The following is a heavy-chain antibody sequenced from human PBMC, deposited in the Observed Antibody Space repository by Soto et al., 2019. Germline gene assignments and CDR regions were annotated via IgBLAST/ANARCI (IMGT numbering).Heavy chain of an antibody. CDR1: GFIFSDYA. CDR3: AKGGVTRSYYYAMDV. Sequence: EVQLLESEGGLVRPGRSLRLSCAASGFIFSDYAMSWVRQAPGKGLEWVSALSGSGSNTYYADSVKGRFTISRDNVKNTVSLQMNNLTAEDTAVYYCAKGGVTRSYYYAMDVWGQGTTVTVSS. V-gene: IGHV3-23*01. J-gene: IGHJ6*02. CDR2: LSGSGSNT.